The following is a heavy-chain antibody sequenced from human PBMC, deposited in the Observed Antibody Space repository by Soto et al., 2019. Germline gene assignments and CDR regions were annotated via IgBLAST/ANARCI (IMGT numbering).Heavy chain of an antibody. CDR1: GYSFAGYW. CDR2: IDPSDSQT. D-gene: IGHD3-22*01. V-gene: IGHV5-10-1*01. Sequence: GESLKISCKGSGYSFAGYWITWVRQKPGKGLEWMGRIDPSDSQTYYSPSFRGHVTISATKSITTVFLQLSSLRASDTAMYYCARQIYDSDTGPNFQYYFDSWGQGTPVTVSS. J-gene: IGHJ4*02. CDR3: ARQIYDSDTGPNFQYYFDS.